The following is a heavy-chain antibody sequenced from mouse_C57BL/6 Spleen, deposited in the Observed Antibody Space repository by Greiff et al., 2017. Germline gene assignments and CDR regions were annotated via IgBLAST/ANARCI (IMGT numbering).Heavy chain of an antibody. CDR2: INPSSGYT. J-gene: IGHJ1*03. Sequence: VQLQQSGAELAKPGASVKLSCKASGYTFTSYWMHWVKQRPGQGLEWIGYINPSSGYTKYNQKFKDKATLTADKSSSTAYMQLSSLTYEDSAVYSCARYKGGRYWYFDVWGTGTTVTVSS. D-gene: IGHD1-3*01. V-gene: IGHV1-7*01. CDR3: ARYKGGRYWYFDV. CDR1: GYTFTSYW.